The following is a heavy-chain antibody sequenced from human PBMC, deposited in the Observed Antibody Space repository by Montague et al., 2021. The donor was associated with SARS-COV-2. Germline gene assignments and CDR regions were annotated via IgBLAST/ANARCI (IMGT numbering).Heavy chain of an antibody. V-gene: IGHV3-21*01. CDR3: ARERTVVIITGYYYYGVDV. D-gene: IGHD3-10*01. CDR2: ISSSSSYI. Sequence: SLRLSCAASVFTFSSYSMNWVRQAPGKGLEWVSSISSSSSYIYYADSVKVRFTISRDNAKNSLYLQMNSLRAEDTAVYFCARERTVVIITGYYYYGVDVWGQGTTVTVSS. J-gene: IGHJ6*02. CDR1: VFTFSSYS.